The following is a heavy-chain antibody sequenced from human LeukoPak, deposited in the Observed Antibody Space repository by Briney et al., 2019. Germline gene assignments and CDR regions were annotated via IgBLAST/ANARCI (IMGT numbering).Heavy chain of an antibody. V-gene: IGHV1-18*01. CDR3: ARERYCSSTSCYGFWFDP. CDR2: ISAYNGNT. J-gene: IGHJ5*02. CDR1: GYTFTSYG. Sequence: ASVKVSCKASGYTFTSYGISWVRQAPGQGLEWMGWISAYNGNTNYAQKLQGRVTMTTDTSTSTAYMELSSLRSEDTAVYYCARERYCSSTSCYGFWFDPWGQGTLVTVSS. D-gene: IGHD2-2*01.